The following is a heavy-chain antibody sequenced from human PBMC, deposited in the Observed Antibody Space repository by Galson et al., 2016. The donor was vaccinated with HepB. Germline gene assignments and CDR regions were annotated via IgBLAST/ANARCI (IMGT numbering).Heavy chain of an antibody. J-gene: IGHJ4*01. CDR3: ARSRLGQLSTQPADY. Sequence: SVKVSCKASGGTFSSYVINWVRQAPGQGLEWMGGIIPIFGTAATYAQKFQGRVTITADDSTTTVYMELSSLRSEDTAVYYCARSRLGQLSTQPADYWGQGTLVTVSS. CDR1: GGTFSSYV. D-gene: IGHD3-16*02. CDR2: IIPIFGTAA. V-gene: IGHV1-69*13.